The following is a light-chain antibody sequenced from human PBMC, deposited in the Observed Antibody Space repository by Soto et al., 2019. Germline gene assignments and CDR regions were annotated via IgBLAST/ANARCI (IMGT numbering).Light chain of an antibody. CDR2: GAS. J-gene: IGKJ1*01. CDR1: QSISNN. V-gene: IGKV3-15*01. Sequence: IEMTQSPATLSLSQGEKATLSCRASQSISNNFAWFQQKPGQVPRLLIYGASNRATGVSARFSGSGSGTEFTLTISSLQSEDFAVYYCLQYHYWWTFGHGTKVDIK. CDR3: LQYHYWWT.